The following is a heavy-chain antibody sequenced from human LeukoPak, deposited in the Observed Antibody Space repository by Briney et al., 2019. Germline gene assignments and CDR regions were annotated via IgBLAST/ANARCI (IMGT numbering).Heavy chain of an antibody. CDR3: ARQYRVYDILTGYYGGYFDY. CDR1: GGSISSYY. J-gene: IGHJ4*02. D-gene: IGHD3-9*01. CDR2: IYYSGST. V-gene: IGHV4-59*08. Sequence: PSETPSLTCTASGGSISSYYWSWIRQPPGKGLEWIGYIYYSGSTNYNPSLKSRVTISVDTSKNQFSLKLSSVTAADTAVYYCARQYRVYDILTGYYGGYFDYWGQGTLVTVSS.